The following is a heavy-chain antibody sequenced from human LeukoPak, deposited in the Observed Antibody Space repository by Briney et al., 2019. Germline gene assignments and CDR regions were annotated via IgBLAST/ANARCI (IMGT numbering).Heavy chain of an antibody. CDR1: GGSISSYY. CDR3: ARVMGNWFDP. Sequence: ASETLSLTCTVFGGSISSYYWSWIRQPPGKGLEWIGYIYYSGSTNYNPSLKSRVTISVDTSKNQFSLKLSSVTAADTAVYYCARVMGNWFDPWGQGTLVTVSS. V-gene: IGHV4-59*01. J-gene: IGHJ5*02. D-gene: IGHD1-26*01. CDR2: IYYSGST.